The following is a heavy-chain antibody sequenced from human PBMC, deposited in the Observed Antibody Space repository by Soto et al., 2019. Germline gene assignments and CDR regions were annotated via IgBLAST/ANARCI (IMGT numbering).Heavy chain of an antibody. CDR3: ARDGREASGMDV. V-gene: IGHV4-59*11. D-gene: IGHD1-26*01. J-gene: IGHJ6*02. Sequence: XGTLCLTCTVSGGSISSHYWSWVRQAPGKGLEWIGHIYYRGSTSYNPSLRSRSTISVDTSNNQFSLKLNSVTTADTAVYYCARDGREASGMDVWGQGTKVTVSS. CDR1: GGSISSHY. CDR2: IYYRGST.